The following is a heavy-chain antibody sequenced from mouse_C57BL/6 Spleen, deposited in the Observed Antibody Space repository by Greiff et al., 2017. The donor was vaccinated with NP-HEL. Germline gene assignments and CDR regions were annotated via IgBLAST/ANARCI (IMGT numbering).Heavy chain of an antibody. J-gene: IGHJ1*03. CDR2: SRNKANDYTT. V-gene: IGHV7-1*01. CDR3: ARALTGTYFDV. D-gene: IGHD4-1*01. CDR1: GFTFSDFY. Sequence: EVHLVESGGGLVQSGRSLRLSCATSGFTFSDFYMEWVRQAPGKGLEWIAASRNKANDYTTEYSASVKGRFIVSRDTSQSILYLQMNALRAEDTAIYYCARALTGTYFDVWGTGTTVTVSS.